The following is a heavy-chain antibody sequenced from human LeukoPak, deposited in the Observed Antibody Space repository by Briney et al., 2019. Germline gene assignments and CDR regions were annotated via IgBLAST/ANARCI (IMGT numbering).Heavy chain of an antibody. J-gene: IGHJ4*02. V-gene: IGHV4-59*01. CDR2: IYYSGST. CDR1: GGSISSYY. CDR3: ARFNPMVYYFDY. Sequence: SETLSLTCTVSGGSISSYYWSWIRQPPGKGLEWIGYIYYSGSTNYNPSLKSRVTISVDTSKNQFSLKLSSVTAADTAVYYRARFNPMVYYFDYWGQGTLVTVSS. D-gene: IGHD3-10*01.